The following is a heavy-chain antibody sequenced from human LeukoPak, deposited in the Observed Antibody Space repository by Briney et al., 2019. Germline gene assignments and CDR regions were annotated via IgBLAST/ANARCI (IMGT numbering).Heavy chain of an antibody. D-gene: IGHD3-9*01. Sequence: ASVKVSCKASGYTFSGHYLHWVRQAPGQGLEWMGRINPNTGVTQYTENFQGWVTMTRDTSISTAYVELSRLRSDDTAVYYCARDQGYDRGFDPWGQGTLVTVSS. CDR2: INPNTGVT. J-gene: IGHJ5*02. CDR1: GYTFSGHY. CDR3: ARDQGYDRGFDP. V-gene: IGHV1-2*04.